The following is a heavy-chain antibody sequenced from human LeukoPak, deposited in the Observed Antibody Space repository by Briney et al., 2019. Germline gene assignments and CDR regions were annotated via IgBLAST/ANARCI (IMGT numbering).Heavy chain of an antibody. J-gene: IGHJ4*02. CDR3: ARDRGYSGSYHRLDY. CDR1: GYTFTSYY. D-gene: IGHD1-26*01. V-gene: IGHV1-46*01. CDR2: INPSGGST. Sequence: ASVKVSCKASGYTFTSYYMHWVRQAPGQGLEWMGIINPSGGSTSYAQKFQGRVTMTRDMSTSTVYMELSSLRSEDTAVYYCARDRGYSGSYHRLDYWGQGTLVTVSS.